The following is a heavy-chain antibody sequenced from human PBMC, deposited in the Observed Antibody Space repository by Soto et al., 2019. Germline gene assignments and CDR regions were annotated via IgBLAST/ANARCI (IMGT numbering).Heavy chain of an antibody. Sequence: GGSLRLSCAASGFTFSSYAMSWVRQAPGKGLEWVSAISGSGGSTYYADSVKGRFTISRDNSKNTLYLQMNSLRAEDTAVYYCALGGDYENIFDYWGQGTLVTVSS. CDR2: ISGSGGST. V-gene: IGHV3-23*01. CDR3: ALGGDYENIFDY. D-gene: IGHD4-17*01. CDR1: GFTFSSYA. J-gene: IGHJ4*02.